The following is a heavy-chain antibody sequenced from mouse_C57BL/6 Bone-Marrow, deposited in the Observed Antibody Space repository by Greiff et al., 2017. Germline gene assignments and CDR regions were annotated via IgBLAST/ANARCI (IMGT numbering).Heavy chain of an antibody. CDR3: VRSFYDFWYFDV. CDR2: IRSKSNNYAT. CDR1: GFSFNTYA. V-gene: IGHV10-1*01. D-gene: IGHD2-4*01. J-gene: IGHJ1*03. Sequence: DVQLQESGGGLVQPKGSLKLSCAASGFSFNTYAMNWVRQAPGKGLEWVARIRSKSNNYATYYADSVKDRFTISRDDSESMLYLQMNNLKTEDTAMYYCVRSFYDFWYFDVWGTGTTVTVSS.